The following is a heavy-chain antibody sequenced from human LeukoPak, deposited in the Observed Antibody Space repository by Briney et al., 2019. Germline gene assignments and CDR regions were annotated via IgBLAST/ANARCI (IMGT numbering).Heavy chain of an antibody. Sequence: ASVKVSCKASGYTFTSYGISWVRQAPGQGLEWMGWISAYNGNTNYAQKLQGRVTMTTDTSTSTAYMELRSLRSDDTAVYYCARDPLGYCSSTSCYENLYGMDVWGQGTTVTVSS. CDR3: ARDPLGYCSSTSCYENLYGMDV. J-gene: IGHJ6*02. CDR2: ISAYNGNT. D-gene: IGHD2-2*01. CDR1: GYTFTSYG. V-gene: IGHV1-18*01.